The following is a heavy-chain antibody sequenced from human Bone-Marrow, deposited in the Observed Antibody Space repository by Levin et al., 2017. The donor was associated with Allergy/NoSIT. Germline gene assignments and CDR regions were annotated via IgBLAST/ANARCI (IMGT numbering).Heavy chain of an antibody. D-gene: IGHD1-7*01. V-gene: IGHV3-49*04. J-gene: IGHJ5*02. Sequence: GESLKISCAASGFPFGDYSMSWVRQAPGKGLEWVGFIRGKTYDGTTEYAASVKGRFTISRDDSKSIVYLEMSSLKTEDTSVYYCTREGITGTSWFDPWGQGTLVTVSS. CDR2: IRGKTYDGTT. CDR1: GFPFGDYS. CDR3: TREGITGTSWFDP.